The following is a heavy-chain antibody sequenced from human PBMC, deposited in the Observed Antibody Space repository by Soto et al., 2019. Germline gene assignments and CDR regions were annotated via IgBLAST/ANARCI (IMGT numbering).Heavy chain of an antibody. CDR2: ISDGGSSK. J-gene: IGHJ4*02. Sequence: PGGSLRLSCGGSGFSFADYAMAWVRQAPGKGLEWVSFISDGGSSKYYSYSMKGRFTVSRDNSKNTIYLEIHSLRADDTAVYFCARTFDSCYRDSPLDYWGQGTLVTVSS. CDR1: GFSFADYA. V-gene: IGHV3-23*01. D-gene: IGHD3-16*02. CDR3: ARTFDSCYRDSPLDY.